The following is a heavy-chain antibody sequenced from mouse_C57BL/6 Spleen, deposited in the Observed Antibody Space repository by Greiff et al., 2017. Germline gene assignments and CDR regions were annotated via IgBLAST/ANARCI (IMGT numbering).Heavy chain of an antibody. D-gene: IGHD1-1*01. CDR1: GYTFTDYY. V-gene: IGHV1-76*01. CDR2: IYPGSGNT. Sequence: QVQLQQSGAELVRPGASVKLSCKASGYTFTDYYINWVKQRPGQGLEWIARIYPGSGNTYYNEKFKGKATLTAEKSSSTAYMQLSSLTSEDSAVYFCARSDTTVVARGNAMDYWGQGTSVTVSS. CDR3: ARSDTTVVARGNAMDY. J-gene: IGHJ4*01.